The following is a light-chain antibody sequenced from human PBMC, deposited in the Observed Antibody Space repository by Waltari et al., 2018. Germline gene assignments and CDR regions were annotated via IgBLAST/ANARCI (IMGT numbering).Light chain of an antibody. CDR3: LVYRGSGIWV. V-gene: IGLV8-61*01. CDR1: SGSPSSTSY. Sequence: QTVVTQEPSLSVSPGVTVTLPCALSSGSPSSTSYVSWYQQTPGQPPRTLMYKANIRSSGVPDRFSGSSLGNKAALTITGAQADDESDYYCLVYRGSGIWVFGGGTKLTVL. CDR2: KAN. J-gene: IGLJ3*02.